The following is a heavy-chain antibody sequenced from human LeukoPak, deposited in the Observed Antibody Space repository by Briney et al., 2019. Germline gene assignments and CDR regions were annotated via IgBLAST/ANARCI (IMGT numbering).Heavy chain of an antibody. Sequence: SVKVSCKASGYTFTSYGISWVRQAPGQGLEWMGGIITNYGTTNYAQKYQGRVTITADESTTTVYMELSSLRSEDTAVYYCARPRTYYDFWRGYPPFDYWGQGTLVTVSS. V-gene: IGHV1-69*13. D-gene: IGHD3-3*01. CDR2: IITNYGTT. CDR3: ARPRTYYDFWRGYPPFDY. J-gene: IGHJ4*02. CDR1: GYTFTSYG.